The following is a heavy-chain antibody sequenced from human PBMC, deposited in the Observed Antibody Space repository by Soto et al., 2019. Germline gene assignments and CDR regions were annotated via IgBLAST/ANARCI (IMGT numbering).Heavy chain of an antibody. J-gene: IGHJ6*02. CDR3: ARECITGTTGAYYYYYGMDV. D-gene: IGHD1-7*01. V-gene: IGHV1-46*01. Sequence: GASVKVSCKASGYTFTSYYMHWVRQAPGQRLERMRIINPSGGSTSYAQKLQGRVTMTRDTSTSTVYMELSSLRSEDTAVYYCARECITGTTGAYYYYYGMDVWGQGTTVTVSS. CDR1: GYTFTSYY. CDR2: INPSGGST.